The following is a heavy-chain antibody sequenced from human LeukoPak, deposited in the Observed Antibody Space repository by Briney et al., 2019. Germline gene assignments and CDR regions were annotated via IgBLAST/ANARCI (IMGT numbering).Heavy chain of an antibody. D-gene: IGHD6-6*01. CDR1: GVSFSGYY. CDR3: ANDFDYNSSSAYYYDGLDV. CDR2: INHSGST. J-gene: IGHJ6*02. Sequence: SETLSLTCAVYGVSFSGYYWSWIRQPPGKGLEWIGEINHSGSTNYNPSLKSRVTISVDTSKNQFSLKLNSVTAADTAVYYCANDFDYNSSSAYYYDGLDVWGPGTTVTVSS. V-gene: IGHV4-34*01.